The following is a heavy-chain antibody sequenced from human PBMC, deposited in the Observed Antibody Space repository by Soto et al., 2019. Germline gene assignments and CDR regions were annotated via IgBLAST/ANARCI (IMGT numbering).Heavy chain of an antibody. CDR1: GYSFTTDW. J-gene: IGHJ6*02. CDR3: ARYWHSYSPNYFRGMDV. V-gene: IGHV5-51*01. Sequence: PGESLKISCKASGYSFTTDWIGWVRQMPGKGLEWMGSIYPGDSDTRYSPSFQGQVTISADKSISTAYLQWSSLKASDTAMYYCARYWHSYSPNYFRGMDVWGQGTTVTVSS. D-gene: IGHD5-18*01. CDR2: IYPGDSDT.